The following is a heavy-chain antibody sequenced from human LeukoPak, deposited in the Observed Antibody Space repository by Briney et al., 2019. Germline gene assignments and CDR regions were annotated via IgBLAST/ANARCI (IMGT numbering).Heavy chain of an antibody. CDR2: IKQDGSEK. Sequence: GGSLRLSCAASGFTFSSYWMSWVRKAPGKGLEWVANIKQDGSEKYYVDSVKGRFTISRDNAKNSLYLQMNSLRAEDTAVYYCARVPIFGVVPPNWFDPWGQGTLVTVSS. CDR1: GFTFSSYW. D-gene: IGHD3-3*01. V-gene: IGHV3-7*03. J-gene: IGHJ5*02. CDR3: ARVPIFGVVPPNWFDP.